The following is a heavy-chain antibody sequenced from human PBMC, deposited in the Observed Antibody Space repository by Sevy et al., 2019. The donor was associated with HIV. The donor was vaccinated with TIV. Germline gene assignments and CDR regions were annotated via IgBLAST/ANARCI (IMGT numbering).Heavy chain of an antibody. D-gene: IGHD2-21*02. CDR1: GGTFSSYA. V-gene: IGHV1-69*13. CDR3: AHLKDYTVVTPDAFDI. J-gene: IGHJ3*02. CDR2: IIPIFGTA. Sequence: PSVKVSCKASGGTFSSYAISWVRQAPGHGLEWMGGIIPIFGTANYAQKFQGRVTITADESTGTAYMELSSLRSEDTAVYYCAHLKDYTVVTPDAFDIWGQGTMVTVSS.